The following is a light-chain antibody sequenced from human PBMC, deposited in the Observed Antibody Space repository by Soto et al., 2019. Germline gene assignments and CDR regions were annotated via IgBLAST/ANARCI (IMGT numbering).Light chain of an antibody. CDR3: QEYNSYSRGT. J-gene: IGKJ1*01. Sequence: DIHMTQSPSTLSGSLGDRVTITCRGSQSISTWLAWYQQKPGKAPKLLIYKASGSESGVPSRFSGSGSGTEFTLTINSLQSDDFATYYCQEYNSYSRGTFGQGTKVDIK. CDR1: QSISTW. CDR2: KAS. V-gene: IGKV1-5*03.